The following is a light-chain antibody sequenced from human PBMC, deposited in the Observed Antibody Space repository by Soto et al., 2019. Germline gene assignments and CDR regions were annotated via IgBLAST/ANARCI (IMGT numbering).Light chain of an antibody. J-gene: IGKJ4*01. CDR3: QQYGSSPLT. CDR2: GAS. Sequence: EIVLTQSPGTLSVSPGERATLSCRASQSLRSSSLAWYQQRLGQAPRLLIYGASRRATGIPDRFSGSGSGKDFTLTTSRLEPEDFAVYYCQQYGSSPLTFGGGTKVEIK. CDR1: QSLRSSS. V-gene: IGKV3-20*01.